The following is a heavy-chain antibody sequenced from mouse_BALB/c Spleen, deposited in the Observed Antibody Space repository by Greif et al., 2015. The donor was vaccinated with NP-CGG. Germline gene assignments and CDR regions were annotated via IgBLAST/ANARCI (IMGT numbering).Heavy chain of an antibody. CDR3: TRDGDYYGLFAY. J-gene: IGHJ3*01. D-gene: IGHD1-2*01. CDR2: ISSGGSYT. Sequence: EVMLVESGGGLVKPGGSLKLSCAASGFTFSSYTMSWVRQTPEKRLEWVATISSGGSYTYYPDSVKGRFTISRDNAKNTLYLQMSSLKSEDTAMYYCTRDGDYYGLFAYLGQGTLVTVSA. CDR1: GFTFSSYT. V-gene: IGHV5-6-4*01.